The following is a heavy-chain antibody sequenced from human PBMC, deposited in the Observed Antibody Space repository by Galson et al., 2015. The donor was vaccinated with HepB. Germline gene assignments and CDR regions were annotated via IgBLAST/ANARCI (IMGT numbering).Heavy chain of an antibody. CDR2: IYSGGHG. V-gene: IGHV3-53*01. Sequence: LRLSCAASGFIVRTSYMSWVRQAPGKGLQWVSTIYSGGHGYYTDSVKGRFSISRDTNKNTIYLQMNNLGADDTAVYYCASPFCIDSNCYPLWHWGQGTLVTVSS. J-gene: IGHJ4*02. CDR1: GFIVRTSY. CDR3: ASPFCIDSNCYPLWH. D-gene: IGHD2-21*01.